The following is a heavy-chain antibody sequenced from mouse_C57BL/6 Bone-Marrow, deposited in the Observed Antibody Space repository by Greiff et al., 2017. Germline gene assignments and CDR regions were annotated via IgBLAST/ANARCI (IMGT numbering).Heavy chain of an antibody. CDR2: IWWDDDK. J-gene: IGHJ4*01. D-gene: IGHD1-1*01. CDR3: ARSHYYGSSYDYAMDY. V-gene: IGHV8-8*01. CDR1: GFSLSTFGMG. Sequence: QVTLKECGPGILQPSQTLSLTCSFSGFSLSTFGMGVGWIRQPSGKGLEWLAHIWWDDDKYYNPALKRRLTISTDTSKNQVFLTIANVDTADTATYYCARSHYYGSSYDYAMDYWGQGTSVTVSS.